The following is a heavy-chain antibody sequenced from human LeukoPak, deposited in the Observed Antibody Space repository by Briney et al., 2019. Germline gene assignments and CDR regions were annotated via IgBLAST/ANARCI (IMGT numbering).Heavy chain of an antibody. CDR1: GFTFSLYG. J-gene: IGHJ3*02. V-gene: IGHV3-33*01. D-gene: IGHD3-22*01. Sequence: GGSLRLSCAAAGFTFSLYGMHWVRQAPGKGLEWVAVIWYDGSKKYYADSVKGRFTISRDNSKNTLYLQMNSLRVEDTAVYYCARAQDYDSSGYVDAFDMWGQGTMVTVSS. CDR2: IWYDGSKK. CDR3: ARAQDYDSSGYVDAFDM.